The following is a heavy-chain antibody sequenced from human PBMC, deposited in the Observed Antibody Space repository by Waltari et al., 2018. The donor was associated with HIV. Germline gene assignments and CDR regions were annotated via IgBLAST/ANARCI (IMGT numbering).Heavy chain of an antibody. J-gene: IGHJ4*02. Sequence: VQLVESGGGSIKTGGSLRLSCAGSGFSVRNHWMDWVRQGPGKGLVWVARMNSDGSTRNYADAVKGRFVISRDNSRNTVYLQLNSVKVEDTAVYFCARASHYIEFSTFDGDYYFDLWGRGTRVAVSS. CDR2: MNSDGSTR. CDR3: ARASHYIEFSTFDGDYYFDL. D-gene: IGHD3-9*01. V-gene: IGHV3-74*01. CDR1: GFSVRNHW.